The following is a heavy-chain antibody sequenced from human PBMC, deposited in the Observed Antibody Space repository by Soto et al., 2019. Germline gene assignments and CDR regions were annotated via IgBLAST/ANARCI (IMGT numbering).Heavy chain of an antibody. CDR1: GYTFTSYG. Sequence: ASVKVSCKASGYTFTSYGISWVRQAPGQGPEWMGWISAYNGNTNYAQKLQGRVTMTTDTSTSTAYMELRSLRSDDTAVYYCARAISLGYSSGWYSYYYYGMDVWGQGTTVTVSS. CDR3: ARAISLGYSSGWYSYYYYGMDV. J-gene: IGHJ6*02. CDR2: ISAYNGNT. V-gene: IGHV1-18*01. D-gene: IGHD6-19*01.